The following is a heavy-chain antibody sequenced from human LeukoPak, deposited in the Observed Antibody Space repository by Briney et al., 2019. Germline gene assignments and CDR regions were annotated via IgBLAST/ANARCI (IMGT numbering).Heavy chain of an antibody. D-gene: IGHD3-16*01. Sequence: GGSLRLSCVGSGLTFSSDWMHWVRQAPGKGPVWVSRINTDGDSTVYADSVKGRFTISKDNAKNTLYLQMNSLRLEDTATYYCARIRGNAFDIWGQGTMVTVSS. V-gene: IGHV3-74*01. J-gene: IGHJ3*02. CDR2: INTDGDST. CDR3: ARIRGNAFDI. CDR1: GLTFSSDW.